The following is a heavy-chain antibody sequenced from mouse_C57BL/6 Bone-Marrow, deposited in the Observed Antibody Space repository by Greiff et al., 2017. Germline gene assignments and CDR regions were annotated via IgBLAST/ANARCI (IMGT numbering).Heavy chain of an antibody. V-gene: IGHV2-9*01. CDR3: AKHGYGGWFAY. Sequence: QVQLQQSGPGLVAPSQSLSITCTVSGFSLTSYGVDWVRQPPGKGLEWLGVIWGGGSTNYNSALMSRLSISKDNSKSQVFLKMSSLQTEDTAMYYCAKHGYGGWFAYWGQGTLVTVSA. D-gene: IGHD1-1*01. CDR2: IWGGGST. CDR1: GFSLTSYG. J-gene: IGHJ3*01.